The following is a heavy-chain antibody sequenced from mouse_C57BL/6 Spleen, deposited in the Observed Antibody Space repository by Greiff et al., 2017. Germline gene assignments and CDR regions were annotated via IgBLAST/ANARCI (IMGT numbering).Heavy chain of an antibody. CDR1: GFTFSSYA. CDR2: ISDGGSYT. V-gene: IGHV5-4*03. D-gene: IGHD1-1*01. Sequence: EVKVVESGGGLVKPGGSLKLSCAASGFTFSSYAMSWVRQTPEKRLEWVATISDGGSYTYYPDNVKGRFTISRDNAKNNLYLQMSHLKSEDTAMYYCARGGNYYGSSYDAMDYWGQGTSVTVSS. J-gene: IGHJ4*01. CDR3: ARGGNYYGSSYDAMDY.